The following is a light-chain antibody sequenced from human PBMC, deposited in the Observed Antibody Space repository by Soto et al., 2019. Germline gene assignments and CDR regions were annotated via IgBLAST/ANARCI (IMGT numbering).Light chain of an antibody. CDR1: SSDVGFYNY. V-gene: IGLV2-14*01. J-gene: IGLJ1*01. Sequence: QSALTQPASVSGSTGQSITISCTGTSSDVGFYNYVSWYQQRPGKVPKLMIYDVNNRPSGVSDRFSGSKSGNTASLTISGLQAEDAADYYCSSHTAYSTQVFGTGTKLTVL. CDR2: DVN. CDR3: SSHTAYSTQV.